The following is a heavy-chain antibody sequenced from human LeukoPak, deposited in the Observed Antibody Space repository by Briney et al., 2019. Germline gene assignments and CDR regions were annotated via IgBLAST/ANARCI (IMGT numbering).Heavy chain of an antibody. CDR1: GGSISSRPYS. CDR2: FYYSGST. CDR3: ARVTGYMIEDYFDS. J-gene: IGHJ4*02. V-gene: IGHV4-39*07. Sequence: SETLSLTCTVSGGSISSRPYSWGWIRQPPGKGLEWLGSFYYSGSTYYKPSLKSRVTISVDRSKNQFSLKLRSVTAADTAVYYCARVTGYMIEDYFDSWGQGTLVTVSS. D-gene: IGHD3-22*01.